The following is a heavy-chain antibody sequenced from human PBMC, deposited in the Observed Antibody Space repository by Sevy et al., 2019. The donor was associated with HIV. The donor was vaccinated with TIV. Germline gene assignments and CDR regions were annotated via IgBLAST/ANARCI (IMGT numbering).Heavy chain of an antibody. Sequence: ASVKVSCKASGHTFTAYYVHWVRQAPGQGLEWMGWMNPISGGTNYAQKFQGRVTMTSDTSISTTYMDLSRLTSDDTAVYYCATPQAPCSGGDCNDLDYWGQGTLVTVSS. J-gene: IGHJ4*02. CDR3: ATPQAPCSGGDCNDLDY. D-gene: IGHD2-21*02. V-gene: IGHV1-2*02. CDR1: GHTFTAYY. CDR2: MNPISGGT.